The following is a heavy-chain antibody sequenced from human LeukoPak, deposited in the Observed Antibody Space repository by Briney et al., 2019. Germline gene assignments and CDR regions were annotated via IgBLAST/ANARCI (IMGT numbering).Heavy chain of an antibody. D-gene: IGHD3-3*01. CDR3: ARAVGPFDY. V-gene: IGHV3-33*01. J-gene: IGHJ4*02. CDR2: IWYDGSNK. CDR1: GFTFSTYG. Sequence: PGRSLRLSCAASGFTFSTYGMHWVRQPPGKGLEWVAVIWYDGSNKYYVDSVKGRFTISRDNSKNTLYLQMNSLRAEDTAVYYCARAVGPFDYWGQGTLVTVSS.